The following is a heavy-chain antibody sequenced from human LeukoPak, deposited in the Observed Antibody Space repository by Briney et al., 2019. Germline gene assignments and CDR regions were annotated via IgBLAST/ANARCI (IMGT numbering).Heavy chain of an antibody. D-gene: IGHD3-9*01. CDR1: GSSFTSYW. CDR2: IYPGDSDT. Sequence: GASLQISCQGSGSSFTSYWIGWVRPMPGKGLEWMGIIYPGDSDTRYSPSFQGQVTISADKSISTAYLQWSSLKASDTAMYYCARQYDILTGTQFDAFDIWGQGTMVTVSS. J-gene: IGHJ3*02. CDR3: ARQYDILTGTQFDAFDI. V-gene: IGHV5-51*01.